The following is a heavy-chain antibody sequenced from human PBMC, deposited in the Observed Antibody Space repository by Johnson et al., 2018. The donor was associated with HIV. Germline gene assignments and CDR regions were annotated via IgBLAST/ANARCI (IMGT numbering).Heavy chain of an antibody. D-gene: IGHD3-22*01. CDR3: ARAGYYYDSSGYYSLAFDI. CDR2: ISGSGGST. CDR1: GFTFSSYA. Sequence: VQLVESGGGLVQPGGSLRLSCAASGFTFSSYAMSWVRQAPGKGLEWVSAISGSGGSTYYTDSVKGRFTISRDNSNNTLYLQMNSLRAEDTAVYYCARAGYYYDSSGYYSLAFDIWGQGTMVTVSS. J-gene: IGHJ3*02. V-gene: IGHV3-23*04.